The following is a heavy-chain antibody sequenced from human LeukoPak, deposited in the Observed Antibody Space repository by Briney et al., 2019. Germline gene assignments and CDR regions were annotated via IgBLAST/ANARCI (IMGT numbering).Heavy chain of an antibody. D-gene: IGHD1-1*01. CDR3: ARELQQTGTFGY. CDR1: GFTFSSYG. CDR2: ISYDGSNK. Sequence: HPGGSLRHSCAASGFTFSSYGMHWVRQAPGKGLEWVAVISYDGSNKYYADSVKGRFTISRDNSKNTLYLQMNSLRAEDTAVYYCARELQQTGTFGYWGQGTLVTVSS. J-gene: IGHJ4*02. V-gene: IGHV3-30*19.